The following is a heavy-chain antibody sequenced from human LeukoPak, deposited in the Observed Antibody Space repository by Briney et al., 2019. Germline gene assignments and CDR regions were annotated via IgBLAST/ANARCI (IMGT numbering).Heavy chain of an antibody. CDR2: IIPIFGIA. Sequence: ASVKVSCKASGGTFSSYAISWVRQAPGQGLEWMGRIIPIFGIANYAQKFQGRVTITADKSTSTAYMELSSLRSEDTAVYYWASQYYYYGMDVWGQGTTVTVSS. J-gene: IGHJ6*02. V-gene: IGHV1-69*04. CDR1: GGTFSSYA. CDR3: ASQYYYYGMDV.